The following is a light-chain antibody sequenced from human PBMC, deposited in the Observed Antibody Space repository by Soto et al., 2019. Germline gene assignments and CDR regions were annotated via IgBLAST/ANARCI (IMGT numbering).Light chain of an antibody. Sequence: ESVLTPSPGPLSLSPGEKGNLSCRAIQSVSSSYLAWYQQKPGQAPRLLIYGASSRATGIPDRFSGSGSGTDFTLTISRLEPEDFAVYYCQQYGSSPPTTFGQGTRLENK. CDR2: GAS. J-gene: IGKJ5*01. V-gene: IGKV3-20*01. CDR3: QQYGSSPPTT. CDR1: QSVSSSY.